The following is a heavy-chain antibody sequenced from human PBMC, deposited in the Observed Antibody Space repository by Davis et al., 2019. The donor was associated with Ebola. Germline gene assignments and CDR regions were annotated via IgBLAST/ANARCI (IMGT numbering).Heavy chain of an antibody. J-gene: IGHJ6*04. V-gene: IGHV4-39*07. CDR1: GGSVDSSTYY. CDR2: VYYNGNSYYNPSNT. CDR3: ARDLWVLELRSGDYQYHGMDV. Sequence: SETLSLTCTVSGGSVDSSTYYWGWIRQPPGKGLEWIGNVYYNGNSYYNPSNTYYNPSLKSRVTISVDTSKNQVSLRLKSVTAADTAVYYCARDLWVLELRSGDYQYHGMDVWGKGATVTVSS. D-gene: IGHD1-7*01.